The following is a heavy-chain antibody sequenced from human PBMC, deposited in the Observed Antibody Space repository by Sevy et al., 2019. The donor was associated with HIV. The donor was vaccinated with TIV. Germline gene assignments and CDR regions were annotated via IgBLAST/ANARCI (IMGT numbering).Heavy chain of an antibody. Sequence: GGSLRLSCAASGFTFSSYWMSWVRQAPGKGLEWVANIKQDGSEKYYVDSVKGRFTISRDNAKNSLYLQMNSLRAEDTAVYYCARVYIWGGYSLYYYYGMDVWGQGTTVTVSS. D-gene: IGHD3-3*01. CDR3: ARVYIWGGYSLYYYYGMDV. CDR2: IKQDGSEK. J-gene: IGHJ6*02. V-gene: IGHV3-7*01. CDR1: GFTFSSYW.